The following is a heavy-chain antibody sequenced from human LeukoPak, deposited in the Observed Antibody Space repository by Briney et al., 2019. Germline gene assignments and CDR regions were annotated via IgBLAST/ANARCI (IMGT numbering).Heavy chain of an antibody. CDR1: GGSISSGSYY. J-gene: IGHJ6*03. Sequence: SETLSLTCTVSGGSISSGSYYWSWIRQPAGKGLEWIGRIYTSGSTNYNPSLKSRVTISVDTSKNQFSLKLSSVTAADTAVYYCARKPIFGVGYMDVWGKGTTVTVSS. D-gene: IGHD3-3*01. CDR2: IYTSGST. V-gene: IGHV4-61*02. CDR3: ARKPIFGVGYMDV.